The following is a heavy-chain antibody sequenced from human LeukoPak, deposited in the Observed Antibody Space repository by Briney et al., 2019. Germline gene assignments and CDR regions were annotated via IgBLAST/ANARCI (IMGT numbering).Heavy chain of an antibody. CDR2: ISAYNGNT. CDR1: VYTFTSYG. D-gene: IGHD2-21*02. J-gene: IGHJ3*02. V-gene: IGHV1-18*01. CDR3: ARDCGGDCHYLIHDAFDI. Sequence: VASVKVSCKASVYTFTSYGISLVRQAPGQGLEWMAWISAYNGNTNYAQKLQGRVTMTTDTSTSTAYMELRSLRSDDTAVYYCARDCGGDCHYLIHDAFDIWGQGTMVTVSS.